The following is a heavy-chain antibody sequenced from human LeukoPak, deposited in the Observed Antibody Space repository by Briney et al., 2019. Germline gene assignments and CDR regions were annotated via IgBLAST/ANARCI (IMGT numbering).Heavy chain of an antibody. Sequence: GGSLRLSCAASGFTFSSYAMSWVRQAPGEGLEWVSAISGSGGSTYYADSVKGRFTISRDNSKNTLYLQMNSLRAEDTAVYYCANYHMTTVTMLFDYWGQGTLVTVSS. J-gene: IGHJ4*02. CDR2: ISGSGGST. CDR1: GFTFSSYA. CDR3: ANYHMTTVTMLFDY. V-gene: IGHV3-23*01. D-gene: IGHD4-17*01.